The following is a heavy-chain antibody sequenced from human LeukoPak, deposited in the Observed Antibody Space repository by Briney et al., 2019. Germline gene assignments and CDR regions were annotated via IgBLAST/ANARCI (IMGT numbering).Heavy chain of an antibody. CDR3: AKDQGYDILTGYYMNWFDP. J-gene: IGHJ5*02. D-gene: IGHD3-9*01. V-gene: IGHV3-23*01. CDR2: ISGSGGST. CDR1: GFTFSSYA. Sequence: GASLRLSCAASGFTFSSYAMSWVRQAPGKGLEWVSAISGSGGSTYYADSVKGRFTISRDKSKNTLYLQMNSLRAEDTAVYYCAKDQGYDILTGYYMNWFDPWGQGTLVTVSS.